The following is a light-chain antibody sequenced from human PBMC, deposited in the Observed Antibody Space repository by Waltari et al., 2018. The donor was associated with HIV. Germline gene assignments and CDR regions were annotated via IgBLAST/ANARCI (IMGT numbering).Light chain of an antibody. CDR1: QSVTSY. J-gene: IGKJ1*01. CDR3: QQYGSSPLT. Sequence: EFVLTQSPGTLSLSPGERAALSCRASQSVTSYLAWYQQKPGQAPRLLVYGPSSRATGIPDRFSGSGSGTDFTLTISRLEPEDFAVYYCQQYGSSPLTFGQGTKVEIK. CDR2: GPS. V-gene: IGKV3-20*01.